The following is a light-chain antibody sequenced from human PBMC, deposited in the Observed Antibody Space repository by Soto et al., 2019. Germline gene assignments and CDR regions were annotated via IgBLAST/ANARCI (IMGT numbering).Light chain of an antibody. J-gene: IGLJ1*01. Sequence: QSVLRPRTSVSAAHGQKFNISCSGGSATIGGNSVSWYQQLPGTDPKLLIYDDNKRHSGIPDRLSGSKSGTSANLGITGFQTGEEADYYCGSWHSSLSAYVFGTRTQVIVL. CDR1: SATIGGNS. V-gene: IGLV1-51*01. CDR2: DDN. CDR3: GSWHSSLSAYV.